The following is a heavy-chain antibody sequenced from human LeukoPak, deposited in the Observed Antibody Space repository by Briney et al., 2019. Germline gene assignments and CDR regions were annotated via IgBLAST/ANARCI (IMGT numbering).Heavy chain of an antibody. D-gene: IGHD6-6*01. CDR3: AKGVSSMNPYNWFDP. Sequence: GGSLRLSCAASGFTFSSYAMSWVRQAPGKGLEWVSAISGSGGSTYYADSVEGRFTISRDNSKNTLYLQMNSLRAEDTAVYYCAKGVSSMNPYNWFDPWGQGTLVTVSS. J-gene: IGHJ5*02. V-gene: IGHV3-23*01. CDR1: GFTFSSYA. CDR2: ISGSGGST.